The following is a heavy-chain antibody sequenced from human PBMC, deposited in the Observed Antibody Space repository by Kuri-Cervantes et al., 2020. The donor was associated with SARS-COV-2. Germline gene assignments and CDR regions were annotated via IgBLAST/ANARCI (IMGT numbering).Heavy chain of an antibody. D-gene: IGHD3-3*01. Sequence: GSLRLSCTVSGGSISRHYWSWIRQPPGKGLEWIGYIYYGGSTNYNPSLKNRVTISIDTSKNQFSLMLSSMTAADTAVYHCASQVTIFGVEYDAFDIWGQGTTVTVSS. CDR1: GGSISRHY. CDR2: IYYGGST. V-gene: IGHV4-59*11. CDR3: ASQVTIFGVEYDAFDI. J-gene: IGHJ3*02.